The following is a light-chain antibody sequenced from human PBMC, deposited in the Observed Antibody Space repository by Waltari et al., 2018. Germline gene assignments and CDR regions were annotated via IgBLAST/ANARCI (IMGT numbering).Light chain of an antibody. CDR3: AAWDDSLSGRV. J-gene: IGLJ3*02. V-gene: IGLV1-47*01. CDR2: RNN. CDR1: RSKPGRNY. Sequence: QSVLTQPPSASGTPGQRVPIPRSGTRSKPGRNYVNWYQQVPGTAPKLLIYRNNQRPSGVPDRFSGSKSATSASLAISGLRSEDEVDYYCAAWDDSLSGRVFGGGTKVTVL.